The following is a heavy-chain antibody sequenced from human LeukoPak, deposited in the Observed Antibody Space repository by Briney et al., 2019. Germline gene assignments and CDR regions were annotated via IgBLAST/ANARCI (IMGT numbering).Heavy chain of an antibody. Sequence: GASVKVSCKASGYTFTGYYMHWVRQAPGQGLEWMGWINPNSGGTNYAQKFQGWVTMTRDTSISTAYMELSSLRSEDTAVYYCASHSGSFPGFDYWGQGTLVTVSS. V-gene: IGHV1-2*04. CDR3: ASHSGSFPGFDY. CDR2: INPNSGGT. J-gene: IGHJ4*02. D-gene: IGHD1-26*01. CDR1: GYTFTGYY.